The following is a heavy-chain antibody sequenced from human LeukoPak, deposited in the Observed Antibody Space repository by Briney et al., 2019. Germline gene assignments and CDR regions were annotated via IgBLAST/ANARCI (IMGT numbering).Heavy chain of an antibody. Sequence: ASVKVSCKTSGYTFTTYGISWVRQAPGQGLEWMGWISPHNGITKYAQKVQGRVTMTADISTSTVYLELASLSSDDSVLYYCARSGSADYQEQLGPPGYYHYMDVWGKGTTVTVSS. D-gene: IGHD1-1*01. CDR2: ISPHNGIT. CDR1: GYTFTTYG. V-gene: IGHV1-18*01. CDR3: ARSGSADYQEQLGPPGYYHYMDV. J-gene: IGHJ6*03.